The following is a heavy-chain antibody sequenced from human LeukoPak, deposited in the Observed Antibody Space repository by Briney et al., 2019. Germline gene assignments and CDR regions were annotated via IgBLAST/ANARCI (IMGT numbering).Heavy chain of an antibody. Sequence: PGGSLRLSCAASGFIFSSYAMHGVRQAPGKGLEWVANIKQDGSEKYYVHSVKGRFTISRDNAKNSLYLEMNNLRAEDTAVYYCARRYFDYWGQGTLVTVSS. CDR2: IKQDGSEK. J-gene: IGHJ4*02. CDR3: ARRYFDY. V-gene: IGHV3-7*03. CDR1: GFIFSSYA.